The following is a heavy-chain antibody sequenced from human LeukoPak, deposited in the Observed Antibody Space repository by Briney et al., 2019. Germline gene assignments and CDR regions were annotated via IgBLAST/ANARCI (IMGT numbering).Heavy chain of an antibody. Sequence: SETLSLTCTVSGGSISSGGYYWSWIRQHPGKGLEWIGYIYYSGSTYYNPSLKSRVTISVDTSKNQFSLKLSSVTAADTAVYCCARAGWAYCGGDCYSSHLGFDYWGQGTLVTVSS. CDR1: GGSISSGGYY. V-gene: IGHV4-31*03. D-gene: IGHD2-21*02. CDR3: ARAGWAYCGGDCYSSHLGFDY. CDR2: IYYSGST. J-gene: IGHJ4*02.